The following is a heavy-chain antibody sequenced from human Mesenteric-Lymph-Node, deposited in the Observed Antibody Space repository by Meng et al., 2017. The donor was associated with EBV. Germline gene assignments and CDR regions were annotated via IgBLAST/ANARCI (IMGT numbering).Heavy chain of an antibody. CDR1: GDSTSSTSHY. J-gene: IGHJ5*02. V-gene: IGHV4-39*07. CDR2: VYYGGAT. CDR3: ARGGRFCRSTGCYTVRFDP. D-gene: IGHD2-2*02. Sequence: QLQLQESGPRLVKPSETLSLTCTVSGDSTSSTSHYWGWIRQPPGKGLEWIGSVYYGGATYYNPSLKSRITISEDTSKNQFSLKLTSVTVADTAVYYCARGGRFCRSTGCYTVRFDPWGQGTLVTVSS.